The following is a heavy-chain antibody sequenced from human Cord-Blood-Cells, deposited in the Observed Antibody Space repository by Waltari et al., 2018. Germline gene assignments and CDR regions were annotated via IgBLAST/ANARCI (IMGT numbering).Heavy chain of an antibody. V-gene: IGHV3-48*02. Sequence: EVQLVESGGGLVQPGGSMRLSCAAFGFTFRSYSLNRVRQAPGKGLEWVSYVSSSSSSISYAESVKGRFTISRYNAKNSLYLQINSLRDEDTAVYYCARDLYGDYDYWGQGTLVTVSS. D-gene: IGHD4-17*01. CDR3: ARDLYGDYDY. CDR1: GFTFRSYS. J-gene: IGHJ4*02. CDR2: VSSSSSSI.